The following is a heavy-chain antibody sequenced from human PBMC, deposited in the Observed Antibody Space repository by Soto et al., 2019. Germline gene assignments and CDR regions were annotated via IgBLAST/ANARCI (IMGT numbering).Heavy chain of an antibody. J-gene: IGHJ6*02. CDR1: GGSISSGGYY. CDR2: IYYSGST. D-gene: IGHD5-12*01. V-gene: IGHV4-31*03. CDR3: VSRLMSFYYGMDV. Sequence: SETLSLTCTVAGGSISSGGYYWSWIRQHPGKGLEWIGYIYYSGSTYYNPSLKSRVTISVDTSKNQFSLKLSSVTAADTAVYYGVSRLMSFYYGMDVWGQGTTVPVSS.